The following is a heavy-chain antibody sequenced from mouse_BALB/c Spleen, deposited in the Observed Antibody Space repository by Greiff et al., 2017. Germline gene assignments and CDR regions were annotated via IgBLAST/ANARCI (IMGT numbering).Heavy chain of an antibody. J-gene: IGHJ3*01. CDR2: SRNKANDYTT. V-gene: IGHV7-1*02. Sequence: EVKLVESGGGLVQPGGSLRLSCATSGFTFSDFYMEWVRQPPGKRLEWIAASRNKANDYTTEYSATVKGRFIVSRDTSQSILYLQMNALRAEDTAIYYCARDDYDYDVAYWGQGTLVTVSA. CDR3: ARDDYDYDVAY. D-gene: IGHD2-4*01. CDR1: GFTFSDFY.